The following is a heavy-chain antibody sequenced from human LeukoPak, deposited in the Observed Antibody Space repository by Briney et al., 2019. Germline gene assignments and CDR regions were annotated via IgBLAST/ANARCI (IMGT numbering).Heavy chain of an antibody. Sequence: MTSETLSLTCTVSGGSISSYYWGWIRQPPGKGLEWIGSIYYSGSTYYNPSLKSRVTISVDTSKNQFSLKLSSVTAADTAVYYCARDDSRDFADYWGQGTLVTVSS. V-gene: IGHV4-39*07. CDR3: ARDDSRDFADY. CDR1: GGSISSYY. J-gene: IGHJ4*02. CDR2: IYYSGST. D-gene: IGHD2-21*02.